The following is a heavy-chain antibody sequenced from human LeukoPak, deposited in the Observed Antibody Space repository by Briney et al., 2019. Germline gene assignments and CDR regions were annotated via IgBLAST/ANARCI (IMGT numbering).Heavy chain of an antibody. CDR3: AREATAHPYNWFDP. Sequence: SQTLSLTCTVSGGSISSGGYYWSWIRQHPGKGLEWIGCIYYSGSTYYNPSLKSRVTISVDTSKNQFSLKLSSVTAADTAVYYCAREATAHPYNWFDPWGQGTLVTVSS. CDR1: GGSISSGGYY. J-gene: IGHJ5*02. D-gene: IGHD5-18*01. CDR2: IYYSGST. V-gene: IGHV4-31*03.